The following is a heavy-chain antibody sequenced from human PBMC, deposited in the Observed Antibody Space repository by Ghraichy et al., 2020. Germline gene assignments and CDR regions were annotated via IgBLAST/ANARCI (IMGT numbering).Heavy chain of an antibody. D-gene: IGHD4-11*01. J-gene: IGHJ4*02. CDR3: ARDRETTFDY. V-gene: IGHV4-59*01. CDR2: IYYTGSS. Sequence: TLSLTCTVSNDSMNNYYWSWIRQPPGKGLEWIGHIYYTGSSNYNPSLKSRVTISVDTPKNQFSLKLTSVTAADTAVYYCARDRETTFDYWGQGTRVTVSS. CDR1: NDSMNNYY.